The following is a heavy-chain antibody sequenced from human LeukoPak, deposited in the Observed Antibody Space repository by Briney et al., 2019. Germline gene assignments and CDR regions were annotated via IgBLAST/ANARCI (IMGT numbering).Heavy chain of an antibody. V-gene: IGHV4-39*01. CDR3: ARHGIYGWASHYNWDY. CDR1: GGSISSSGYY. D-gene: IGHD3-10*01. CDR2: IYYSGST. Sequence: SETLSLTCTVSGGSISSSGYYWGWIRQPPGKGLEWIGSIYYSGSTNYNPSLKSRVTISVDTSKNQFSLKLSSVTAADTAVYYCARHGIYGWASHYNWDYWGQGTLVTVSS. J-gene: IGHJ4*02.